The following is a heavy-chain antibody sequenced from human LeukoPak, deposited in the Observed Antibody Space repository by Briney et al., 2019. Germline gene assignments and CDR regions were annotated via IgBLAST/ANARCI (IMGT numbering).Heavy chain of an antibody. CDR2: IIPIFGTA. Sequence: ASVKVSCKASGGTFSSYAISWVRQAPGQGLEWVGAIIPIFGTANYAQKFQGRVTITADESTSTAYMELSSLRSEDTAVYYCAVSTTIAAAGTSDYWGQGTLVTVSS. V-gene: IGHV1-69*13. J-gene: IGHJ4*02. CDR3: AVSTTIAAAGTSDY. D-gene: IGHD6-13*01. CDR1: GGTFSSYA.